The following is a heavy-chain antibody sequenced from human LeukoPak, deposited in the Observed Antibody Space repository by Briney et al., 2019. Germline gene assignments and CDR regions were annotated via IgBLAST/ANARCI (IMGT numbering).Heavy chain of an antibody. CDR2: INPNSGGT. V-gene: IGHV1-2*02. CDR1: GYTFTGYY. Sequence: GASVKVSCKASGYTFTGYYMHWVRQAPGQGLEWMGWINPNSGGTNYAQKFQGRVTMTRDTSISTAYMELSRLRSDDTAVYYCARTYTYYYDSSGYPKINWFDPWGQGTLVTVSS. CDR3: ARTYTYYYDSSGYPKINWFDP. J-gene: IGHJ5*02. D-gene: IGHD3-22*01.